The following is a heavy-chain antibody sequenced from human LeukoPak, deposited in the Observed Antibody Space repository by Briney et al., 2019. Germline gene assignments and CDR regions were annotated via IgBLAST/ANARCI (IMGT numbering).Heavy chain of an antibody. CDR3: ARDKSYCSGGSCYSRRYFDY. CDR1: GYTFTSYY. V-gene: IGHV1-46*01. D-gene: IGHD2-15*01. CDR2: INPSGGST. J-gene: IGHJ4*02. Sequence: ASVKVSCKASGYTFTSYYMHWVRQAPGQGLEWMGIINPSGGSTSYAQKFQGRVTMTRDTSTSTVSMELSSLRSEDTAVYYCARDKSYCSGGSCYSRRYFDYWGQGTLVTVSS.